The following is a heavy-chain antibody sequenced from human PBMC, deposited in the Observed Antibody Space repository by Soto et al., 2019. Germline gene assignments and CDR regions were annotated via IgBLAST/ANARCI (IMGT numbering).Heavy chain of an antibody. CDR1: GFTFSSYA. J-gene: IGHJ4*02. D-gene: IGHD6-25*01. CDR2: ISYDGSNK. CDR3: ARDQLAAPRMDY. V-gene: IGHV3-30-3*01. Sequence: QVQLVESGGGVVQPGRSLRLSCAASGFTFSSYAMHWVRQAPGKGLEWVAVISYDGSNKYYADSVKGRFTISRDNSKNTLYLQMTSLRAEDTAVYYCARDQLAAPRMDYWGQGTLVTVSS.